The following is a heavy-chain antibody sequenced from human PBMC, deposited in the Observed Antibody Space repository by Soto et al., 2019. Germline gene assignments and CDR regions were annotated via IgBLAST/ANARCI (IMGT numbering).Heavy chain of an antibody. CDR1: GGSISSSSSW. J-gene: IGHJ4*02. Sequence: QVQLQESGPGLVKPSETLSLTCVVSGGSISSSSSWWSWVRQPPGKGLEWIGEIHHSGSANYNPSLKCRLTLSLDTSKNQFSLWLTSVTAADTAVYYCARVEFGSFGAYWGQGTLVTVSS. CDR3: ARVEFGSFGAY. V-gene: IGHV4-4*02. D-gene: IGHD1-26*01. CDR2: IHHSGSA.